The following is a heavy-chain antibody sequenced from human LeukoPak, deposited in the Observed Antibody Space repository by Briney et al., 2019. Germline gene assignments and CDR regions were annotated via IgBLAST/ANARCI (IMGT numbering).Heavy chain of an antibody. CDR2: ISAYNGNT. D-gene: IGHD5-18*01. CDR3: ARGLEDSYGYDENDY. CDR1: GYTFTSYG. J-gene: IGHJ4*02. Sequence: ASVKVSCKASGYTFTSYGISWVRQAPGQGLEWMGWISAYNGNTNYAQRLQGRVTMTTDTSTSTAYMGLRSLRSEDTAVYYCARGLEDSYGYDENDYWGQGTLVTVSS. V-gene: IGHV1-18*01.